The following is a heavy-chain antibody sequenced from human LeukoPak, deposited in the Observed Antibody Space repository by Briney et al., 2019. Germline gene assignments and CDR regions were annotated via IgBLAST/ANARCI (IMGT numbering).Heavy chain of an antibody. CDR3: ARVMWELTGYYYYMDV. CDR1: GYTFTRYG. CDR2: ISAYNGNT. D-gene: IGHD1-26*01. J-gene: IGHJ6*03. Sequence: ASVKVSCKASGYTFTRYGISWVRQAPGQGLEWMGWISAYNGNTNYAQKLQGRVTMTTDTSTSTAYMELRSLRSDDTAVYYCARVMWELTGYYYYMDVWGKGTTVTVSS. V-gene: IGHV1-18*01.